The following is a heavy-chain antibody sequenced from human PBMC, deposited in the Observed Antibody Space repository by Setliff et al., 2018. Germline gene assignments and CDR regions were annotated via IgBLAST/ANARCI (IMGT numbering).Heavy chain of an antibody. J-gene: IGHJ4*02. CDR2: IYYSGST. CDR1: GGSFSGYY. D-gene: IGHD3-16*01. Sequence: SETLSLTCAFYGGSFSGYYCSWIRQPPGKRLEWVGYIYYSGSTNYNPSLESRVTISVDTSKNQFSLRLTSATSADTAVYYCARLRGAFDYWGQGTMVTVSS. CDR3: ARLRGAFDY. V-gene: IGHV4-59*01.